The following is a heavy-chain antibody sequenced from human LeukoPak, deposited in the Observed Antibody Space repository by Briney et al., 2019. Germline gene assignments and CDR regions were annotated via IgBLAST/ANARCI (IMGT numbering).Heavy chain of an antibody. CDR1: GYTFTSFY. CDR3: ARDRGAYYDSSGYLPDY. V-gene: IGHV1-46*01. Sequence: ASVKVSCKPSGYTFTSFYMHWVRQAPGQGLEWMGIINPSGGSTSYAQKFQGRVTMTRDTSTSTVYMELSSLRSEDTAVYYCARDRGAYYDSSGYLPDYWGQGTLVTVSS. J-gene: IGHJ4*02. D-gene: IGHD3-22*01. CDR2: INPSGGST.